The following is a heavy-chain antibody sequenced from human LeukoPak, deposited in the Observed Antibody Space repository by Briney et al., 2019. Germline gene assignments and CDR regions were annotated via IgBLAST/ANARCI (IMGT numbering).Heavy chain of an antibody. V-gene: IGHV1-2*02. CDR3: ARDTDVLLWFGEARTKYYFDH. J-gene: IGHJ4*02. Sequence: GASVKVSCKASGYTFTGYYMHWVRQAPGQGLEWMGWINPNSGGTNYAQKFQGRVTMTRDTSISTAYMELSRLRSDDTAVYYCARDTDVLLWFGEARTKYYFDHWGQGTLVTVSS. CDR2: INPNSGGT. D-gene: IGHD3-10*01. CDR1: GYTFTGYY.